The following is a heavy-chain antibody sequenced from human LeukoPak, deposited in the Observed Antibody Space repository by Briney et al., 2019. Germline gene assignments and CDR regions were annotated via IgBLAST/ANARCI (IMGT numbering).Heavy chain of an antibody. D-gene: IGHD6-13*01. V-gene: IGHV1-2*02. CDR1: GYTFTGYY. Sequence: ASVKVSCKASGYTFTGYYMHWVRQAPGQGLEWMGWINPNSGGTNYAQKFQGRVTMTRDTSISTAYMELSRLSSDDTAVYYCARGMSRSIAAAGESSPGKDPWGQGTLVTVSS. CDR2: INPNSGGT. J-gene: IGHJ5*02. CDR3: ARGMSRSIAAAGESSPGKDP.